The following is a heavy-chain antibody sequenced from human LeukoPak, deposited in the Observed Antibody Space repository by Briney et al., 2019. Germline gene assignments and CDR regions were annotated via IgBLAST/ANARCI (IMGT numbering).Heavy chain of an antibody. CDR1: GGSMSSYY. V-gene: IGHV4-4*09. CDR3: ASLQEYGDYEIWFDP. Sequence: SETLSLTCTVSGGSMSSYYWSWIRQPPGKGLEWIGYIYTSGSTNYNPSLKSRVTISVDTSKNQFSLKLSSVTAADTAVYYCASLQEYGDYEIWFDPWGQGTLVTVSS. J-gene: IGHJ5*02. D-gene: IGHD4-17*01. CDR2: IYTSGST.